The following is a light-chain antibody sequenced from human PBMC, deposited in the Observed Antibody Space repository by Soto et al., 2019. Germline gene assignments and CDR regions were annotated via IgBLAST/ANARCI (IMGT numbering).Light chain of an antibody. J-gene: IGLJ2*01. CDR3: TSYAGSNIPVV. CDR2: DVT. V-gene: IGLV2-8*01. Sequence: QSALTQPPSASGSPGQSVTISCTGTSSDVGGYNFVSWYQQHPGKAPKLMIYDVTERPSGVPDRFSGSKSGNTASLTVSGLQGEDDADYYCTSYAGSNIPVVFGGGTQLTVL. CDR1: SSDVGGYNF.